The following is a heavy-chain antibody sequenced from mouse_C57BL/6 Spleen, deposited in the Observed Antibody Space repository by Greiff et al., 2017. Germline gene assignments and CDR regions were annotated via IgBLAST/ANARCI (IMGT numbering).Heavy chain of an antibody. Sequence: VQLKESGGGLVQPGGSLKLSCAASGFTFSDYGMAWVRQAPRKGPEWVAFISNLAYSIYYADTVTGRFTISRENAKNTLYLEMSSLRSEDTAMYYCARSDSSGYPWFAYWGQGTLVTVSA. CDR3: ARSDSSGYPWFAY. V-gene: IGHV5-15*01. CDR2: ISNLAYSI. J-gene: IGHJ3*01. D-gene: IGHD3-2*02. CDR1: GFTFSDYG.